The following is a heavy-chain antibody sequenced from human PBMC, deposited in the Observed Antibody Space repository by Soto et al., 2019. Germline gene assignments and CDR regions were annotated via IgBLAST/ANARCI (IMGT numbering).Heavy chain of an antibody. CDR2: IYSSGST. J-gene: IGHJ4*01. CDR1: GGSISNYY. CDR3: ASIWFGDFDY. Sequence: SETLSLTCTVSGGSISNYYWNWIRQSPGKGLEWIGYIYSSGSTHYNPSLQNRVTISIDTSKNQVSLKVNSVTAADTAVYYCASIWFGDFDYWGHGTLVTVSS. V-gene: IGHV4-59*01. D-gene: IGHD3-10*01.